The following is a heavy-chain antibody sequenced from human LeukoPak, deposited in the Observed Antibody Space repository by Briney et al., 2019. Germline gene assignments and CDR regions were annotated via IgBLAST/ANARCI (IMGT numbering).Heavy chain of an antibody. J-gene: IGHJ4*02. CDR1: GFTLSSYW. CDR3: ARRYFDY. Sequence: GGSLRLSCAASGFTLSSYWMSWVRQAPGKGLEWVANIKQDGSEKYYVDSVKGRFTISRDDAKNSLYLQMNSLRAEDTAVYYCARRYFDYWGQGTLVTVSS. V-gene: IGHV3-7*01. CDR2: IKQDGSEK.